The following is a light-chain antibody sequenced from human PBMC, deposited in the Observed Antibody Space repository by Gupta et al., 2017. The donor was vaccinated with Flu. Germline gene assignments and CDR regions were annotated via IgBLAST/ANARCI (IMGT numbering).Light chain of an antibody. CDR3: QQAISFPRT. Sequence: ITVTQSPSSVSASVGDRVSIACRARQDIRHWLAWYQQKPGKAPQLRIYAASSLQGGVPSRVSGSGSWTVFTINVSRLQPEDFATYFCQQAISFPRTFGGGTKVEIK. J-gene: IGKJ4*02. V-gene: IGKV1D-12*01. CDR1: QDIRHW. CDR2: AAS.